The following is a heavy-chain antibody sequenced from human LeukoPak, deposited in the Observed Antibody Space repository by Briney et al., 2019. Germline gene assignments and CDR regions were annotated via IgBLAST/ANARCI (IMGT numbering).Heavy chain of an antibody. V-gene: IGHV3-30*02. CDR1: GFTFSSYG. Sequence: PGGSLRLSCAASGFTFSSYGMHWVRQAPGKGLEWVAFIRYDGSNKYYADSVKGRFTISRDNSKNTLYLQMNSLRAEDTAVYYCAKDLEDAASMIVVVISDYYYYGMDVWGQGTTVTVSS. CDR3: AKDLEDAASMIVVVISDYYYYGMDV. D-gene: IGHD3-22*01. CDR2: IRYDGSNK. J-gene: IGHJ6*02.